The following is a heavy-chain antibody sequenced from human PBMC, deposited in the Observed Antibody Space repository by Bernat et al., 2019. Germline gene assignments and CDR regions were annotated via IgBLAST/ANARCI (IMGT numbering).Heavy chain of an antibody. CDR3: ARILYGPNDYYYYGMDV. CDR1: GGTLSSYA. D-gene: IGHD4-17*01. Sequence: QVQLVQSGAEVKKPGSSVKVSCKASGGTLSSYAISWVRQAPGQGLEWMGGIIPIFGTANYAQKFQGRVTITANESTSTAYMELSSLRSEDTAVYYCARILYGPNDYYYYGMDVWGQGTTVTVSS. V-gene: IGHV1-69*01. CDR2: IIPIFGTA. J-gene: IGHJ6*02.